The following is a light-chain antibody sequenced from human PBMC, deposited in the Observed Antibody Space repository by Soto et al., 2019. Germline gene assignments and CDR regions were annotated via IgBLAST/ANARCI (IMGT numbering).Light chain of an antibody. Sequence: EIVMTQSPATLSVSPGERATLSCRASQSISSNLAWYQQKPGQAPRLLIYGASTRATGIPATFSGSGSGTEFTLTISNLQSEDFSVYYCQQYNNWPFTFGPWAKGDIK. CDR1: QSISSN. CDR2: GAS. J-gene: IGKJ3*01. V-gene: IGKV3-15*01. CDR3: QQYNNWPFT.